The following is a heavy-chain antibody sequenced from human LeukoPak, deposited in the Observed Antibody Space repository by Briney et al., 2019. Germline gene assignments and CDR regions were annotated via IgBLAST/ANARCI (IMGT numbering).Heavy chain of an antibody. CDR1: GGSFSGYY. V-gene: IGHV4-34*01. Sequence: PSETLSLTCAVYGGSFSGYYWSWIRQPPGKGLEWIGEINHSGSTNYNPSLKSRVTISVDTSKNHFSLKLSSVTAADTAVYYCARGVGIWSGYYISHALDYWGQGTLVTVSS. CDR2: INHSGST. CDR3: ARGVGIWSGYYISHALDY. J-gene: IGHJ4*02. D-gene: IGHD3-3*01.